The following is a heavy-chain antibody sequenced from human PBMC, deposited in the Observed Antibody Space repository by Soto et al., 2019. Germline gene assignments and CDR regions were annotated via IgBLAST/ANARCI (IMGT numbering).Heavy chain of an antibody. Sequence: SVKVSCKASGGTFSSYAISWVRQAPGQGLEWMGGIIPIFGTANYAQKFQGRVTITADESTSTAYMELSSLRSEDTAVYYCARWRTRDIVVVPAAGDFDYWGQGTLVTVSS. V-gene: IGHV1-69*13. J-gene: IGHJ4*02. CDR3: ARWRTRDIVVVPAAGDFDY. CDR2: IIPIFGTA. CDR1: GGTFSSYA. D-gene: IGHD2-2*01.